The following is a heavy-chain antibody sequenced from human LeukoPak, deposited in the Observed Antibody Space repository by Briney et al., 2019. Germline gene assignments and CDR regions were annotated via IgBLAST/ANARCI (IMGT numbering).Heavy chain of an antibody. V-gene: IGHV3-9*01. CDR1: GFSFDDYA. CDR2: IDWNSGYI. D-gene: IGHD2-15*01. Sequence: GGSLRLSCAASGFSFDDYAMHWVRQAPGKGLEWVSGIDWNSGYIGYADSVKGRFIISRDNAQNSLYLQMNSLRAEDTAVYYCARATRGVASDFDYWGQGTLVTVSS. J-gene: IGHJ4*02. CDR3: ARATRGVASDFDY.